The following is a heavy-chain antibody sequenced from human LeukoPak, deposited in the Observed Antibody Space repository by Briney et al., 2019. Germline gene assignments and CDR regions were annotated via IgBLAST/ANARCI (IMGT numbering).Heavy chain of an antibody. D-gene: IGHD3-16*01. CDR1: SGSFSGYY. CDR3: ARVRVYYDYVWGSTSPRYYYYYGMDV. J-gene: IGHJ6*04. Sequence: SETLSLTCAVYSGSFSGYYWSWIRQPPGKGLEWIGEINHSGSTNYNPTLKSRVTISEDTSKNQFSLKLSSVTAADTAVYYCARVRVYYDYVWGSTSPRYYYYYGMDVWGKGTTVTVSS. V-gene: IGHV4-34*01. CDR2: INHSGST.